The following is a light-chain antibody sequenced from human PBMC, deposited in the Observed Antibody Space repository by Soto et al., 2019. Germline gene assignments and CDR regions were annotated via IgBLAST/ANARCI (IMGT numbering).Light chain of an antibody. J-gene: IGLJ2*01. CDR1: SSDVGGHNH. CDR2: DVS. Sequence: QSALTQPASVSGSPGQSITISCTGTSSDVGGHNHVSWYQQHPGTAPKLMIYDVSNRPPGVSNRFSGSKSGNTASLTISGLQAEDEADYYCSSFRSRTTLLFGGGTKLIVL. CDR3: SSFRSRTTLL. V-gene: IGLV2-14*03.